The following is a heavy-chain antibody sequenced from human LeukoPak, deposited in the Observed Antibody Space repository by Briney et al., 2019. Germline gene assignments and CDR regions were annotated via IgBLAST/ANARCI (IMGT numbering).Heavy chain of an antibody. CDR2: INHNGNVD. V-gene: IGHV3-7*03. CDR3: ARGGGLDV. D-gene: IGHD3-16*01. CDR1: GFTFSSYG. J-gene: IGHJ6*02. Sequence: GGSLRLSCAASGFTFSSYGMNWARQAPGKGLEWVASINHNGNVDYYVDSVKGRFTISRDNAKNSLYLQMSNLRAEDTAVYFCARGGGLDVWGQGATVTVSS.